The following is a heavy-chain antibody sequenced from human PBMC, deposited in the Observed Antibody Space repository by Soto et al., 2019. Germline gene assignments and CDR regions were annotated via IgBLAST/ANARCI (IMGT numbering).Heavy chain of an antibody. J-gene: IGHJ4*02. CDR1: GFTFSSYS. CDR2: ISSSSSYI. Sequence: EVQLVESGGGLVKPGGSLRLSCAASGFTFSSYSMNWVRQAPGKGLEWVSSISSSSSYIYYADSVKGRFTISRDNAKNSLYLQMNSLSAEDTAVYYCAIADFGVVKARPEGNDYWGQGTLVTVSS. D-gene: IGHD3-3*01. V-gene: IGHV3-21*01. CDR3: AIADFGVVKARPEGNDY.